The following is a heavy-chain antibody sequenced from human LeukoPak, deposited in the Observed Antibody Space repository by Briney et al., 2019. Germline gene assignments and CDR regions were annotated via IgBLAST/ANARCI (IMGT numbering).Heavy chain of an antibody. CDR1: GFTFRNAW. V-gene: IGHV3-15*01. Sequence: GGSLSLSCAASGFTFRNAWMTWVRQAPGKGLEWVGRIKDKTDGGTIDYAAPVKGRFTISRDDSKNTLYLQMNSLRAEDTAVYYCAKVLSNDIADYWGQGILVTVSS. CDR3: AKVLSNDIADY. D-gene: IGHD5-12*01. CDR2: IKDKTDGGTI. J-gene: IGHJ4*02.